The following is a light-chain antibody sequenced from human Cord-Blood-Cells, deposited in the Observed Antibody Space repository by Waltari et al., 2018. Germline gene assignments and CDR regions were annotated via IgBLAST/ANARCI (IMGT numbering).Light chain of an antibody. CDR3: QQYGSSMYT. Sequence: EIVLTQSPGTLSLSPGEIATLSCRASQSVSSSYLAWYQQKPGQAPRLLIYGASSRATGIPDRFSGSGSGTDFTLTISRLEPEYFAVYYCQQYGSSMYTFGQGTKLEIK. J-gene: IGKJ2*01. CDR2: GAS. CDR1: QSVSSSY. V-gene: IGKV3-20*01.